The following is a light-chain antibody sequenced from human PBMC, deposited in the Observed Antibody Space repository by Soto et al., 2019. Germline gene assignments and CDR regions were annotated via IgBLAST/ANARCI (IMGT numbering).Light chain of an antibody. V-gene: IGLV1-51*01. CDR2: DNN. CDR1: SSNIGNNY. CDR3: GTWDSSLSAWV. Sequence: QCVLTQPPSVSAAPGRKVTISCSGSSSNIGNNYVSWYQQFPGTAPQLLIYDNNKRPSGIPDRFSGSKSGTSATLGITGLQTGDEADYYCGTWDSSLSAWVFGGGTQLTVL. J-gene: IGLJ3*02.